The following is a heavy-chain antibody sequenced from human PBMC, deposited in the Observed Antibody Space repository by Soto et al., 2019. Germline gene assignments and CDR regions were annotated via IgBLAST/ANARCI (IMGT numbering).Heavy chain of an antibody. CDR1: GFSLSTSGVG. CDR2: IYWDDDK. CDR3: AHTLEGYCRGGSCLNGAFDS. J-gene: IGHJ3*02. Sequence: QITLKESGPTLVKPTQTLTLTCTFSGFSLSTSGVGVGWIRQPPGKALEWLALIYWDDDKRYSPSLKSRLTITKDTSKNQGVLTMTTMDPVDTATYFCAHTLEGYCRGGSCLNGAFDSWGPGTMVTVSS. D-gene: IGHD2-15*01. V-gene: IGHV2-5*02.